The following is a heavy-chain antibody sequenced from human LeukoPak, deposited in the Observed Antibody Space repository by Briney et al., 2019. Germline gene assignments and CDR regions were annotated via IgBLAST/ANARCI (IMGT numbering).Heavy chain of an antibody. CDR1: GYTFTSYG. CDR3: ARSHYYDSSGKYFDL. D-gene: IGHD3-22*01. J-gene: IGHJ2*01. Sequence: ASVKVSCKASGYTFTSYGISWVRQAPGQGLEWMGWISAYNGNTNYAQKLQGRVTMTTDTSTSTAYMELRSLRSDDTAVYYCARSHYYDSSGKYFDLWGRGTLVTASS. CDR2: ISAYNGNT. V-gene: IGHV1-18*01.